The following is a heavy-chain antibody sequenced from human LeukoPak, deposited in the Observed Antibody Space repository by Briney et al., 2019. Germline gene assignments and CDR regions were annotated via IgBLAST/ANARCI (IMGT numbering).Heavy chain of an antibody. V-gene: IGHV3-33*06. CDR1: GFTFGSYG. D-gene: IGHD3-22*01. CDR2: IWYDGSNK. J-gene: IGHJ4*02. Sequence: PGQSLRLSCEASGFTFGSYGMHWVRQAPGKGLEWVAAIWYDGSNKYQRDSLKGRFTISRDNSKNTLYLQMNSLRAEDTAVYYCAKDRLGALYYFDSSGYYRLDYWGQGTLVTVSS. CDR3: AKDRLGALYYFDSSGYYRLDY.